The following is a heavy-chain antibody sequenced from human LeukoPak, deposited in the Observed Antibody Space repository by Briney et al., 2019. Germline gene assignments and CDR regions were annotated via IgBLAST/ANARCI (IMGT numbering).Heavy chain of an antibody. CDR1: GFTFSSYA. CDR3: ARGPPYGTRSDYLDY. CDR2: ISYDGSNK. Sequence: GGSLRLSCAASGFTFSSYAMHWVRQAPGKGLEWVAVISYDGSNKYYADSVKGRFTISRDNAKNSLFLQINSLRVEDTAVYYCARGPPYGTRSDYLDYWGQGTLVTVSS. V-gene: IGHV3-30-3*01. J-gene: IGHJ4*02. D-gene: IGHD3-10*01.